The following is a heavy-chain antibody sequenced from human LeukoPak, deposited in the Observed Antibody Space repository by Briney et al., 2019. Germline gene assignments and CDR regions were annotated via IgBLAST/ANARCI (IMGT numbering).Heavy chain of an antibody. CDR3: ARDTPTVVVIRGFDY. V-gene: IGHV3-30-3*01. Sequence: GGSLRLACAASGFTFSSYAVPWVRQAPGEGREWVAVISYDGSNKYYAASVKARFTMSRDNSKNTLYLQMDSLSAEDTAVYYCARDTPTVVVIRGFDYWGQGTLVTVSS. D-gene: IGHD3-22*01. CDR2: ISYDGSNK. J-gene: IGHJ4*02. CDR1: GFTFSSYA.